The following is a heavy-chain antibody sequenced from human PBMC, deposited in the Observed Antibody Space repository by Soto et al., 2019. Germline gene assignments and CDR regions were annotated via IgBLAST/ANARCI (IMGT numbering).Heavy chain of an antibody. V-gene: IGHV1-18*01. J-gene: IGHJ6*02. CDR2: ISAYNGNT. Sequence: ASVKVSCKASGYTFTSYGISWVRQAPGQGLEWMGWISAYNGNTNYAQKLQGRVTMTTDTSTSTAYMELRSLRSDDTAVYYCARDSVVVVVAAEDYYYGMDVWGQGTTVTVSS. D-gene: IGHD2-15*01. CDR1: GYTFTSYG. CDR3: ARDSVVVVVAAEDYYYGMDV.